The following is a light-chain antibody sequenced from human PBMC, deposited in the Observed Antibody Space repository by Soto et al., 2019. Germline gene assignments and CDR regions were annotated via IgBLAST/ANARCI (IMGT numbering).Light chain of an antibody. Sequence: DIQMTQSPSSLSASVGDRVTITCRASQSISSYLHWYQQKPGKAPKLLIYAASSLQSGVPSRFSGSGSGTDFTLTISSLQPEDFATYYCQQCYSTPRTFGQGTKVDIK. V-gene: IGKV1-39*01. CDR2: AAS. J-gene: IGKJ1*01. CDR1: QSISSY. CDR3: QQCYSTPRT.